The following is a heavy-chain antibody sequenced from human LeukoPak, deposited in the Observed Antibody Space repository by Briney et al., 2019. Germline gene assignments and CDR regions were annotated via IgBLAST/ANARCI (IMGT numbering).Heavy chain of an antibody. D-gene: IGHD3-22*01. CDR1: GGSFSGYY. Sequence: KTSETLSLTCAVYGGSFSGYYWSWIRQPPGKGLEWIGEINHSGSTNYNPSLKSRVTISVDTSKNQFSLKLSSVTAADTAVYYCARGRDSSGYYDFDYWGQGTLVTVSS. CDR2: INHSGST. J-gene: IGHJ4*02. V-gene: IGHV4-34*01. CDR3: ARGRDSSGYYDFDY.